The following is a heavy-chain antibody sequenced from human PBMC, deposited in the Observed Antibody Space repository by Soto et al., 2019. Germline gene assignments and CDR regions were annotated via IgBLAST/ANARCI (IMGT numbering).Heavy chain of an antibody. Sequence: EVQLVESGGGLVKPGGSVGLSCVAFGLRNSSYGMSWVRQAPGKGMEWVELISTSGSQINYAASVEGRFTISRDNAKNALYLQMNTVRVEDTAIYYCAIVISCGGGTCSSVHQYYGMDVWGPGTTVTVSS. J-gene: IGHJ6*02. V-gene: IGHV3-21*01. CDR3: AIVISCGGGTCSSVHQYYGMDV. CDR2: ISTSGSQI. CDR1: GLRNSSYG. D-gene: IGHD2-21*01.